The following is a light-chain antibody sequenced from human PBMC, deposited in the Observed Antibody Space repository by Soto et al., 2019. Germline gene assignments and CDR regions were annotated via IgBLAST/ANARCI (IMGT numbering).Light chain of an antibody. J-gene: IGLJ3*02. V-gene: IGLV2-23*02. CDR3: CSYAGSSTFV. Sequence: QSSLTQPASVSGSPGQSITISCTGTSSDVGSYNLVSWYRQLPGKAPKLMIYEITKRPSGVSNRFSGSKSGNTASLTISGLRAEDEADYHCCSYAGSSTFVFGGGTKLTVL. CDR2: EIT. CDR1: SSDVGSYNL.